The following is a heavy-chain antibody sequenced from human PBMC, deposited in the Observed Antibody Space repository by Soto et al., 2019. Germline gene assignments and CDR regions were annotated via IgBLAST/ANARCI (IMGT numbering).Heavy chain of an antibody. Sequence: SETLSLTCTVSGGSISSYYWSWIRQPPGKGLEWIGYIYYSGSTNYNPSHKSRVTITVDTSKNQFSVKLSSVTAADTAVYYCARAYGGYADYWGQGALVTVS. J-gene: IGHJ4*02. CDR3: ARAYGGYADY. CDR1: GGSISSYY. CDR2: IYYSGST. D-gene: IGHD5-12*01. V-gene: IGHV4-59*01.